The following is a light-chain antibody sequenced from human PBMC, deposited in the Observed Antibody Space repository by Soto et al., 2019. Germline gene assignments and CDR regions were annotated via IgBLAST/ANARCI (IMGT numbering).Light chain of an antibody. Sequence: IVLTQSPATLSLSPGERATLSCRASQSVSSHLAWYQQKPGQAPRLLIYDASNRATGIPARFSGSGSGTDFTLTISSLEPEDFAVYYCQQRSNWPPEYTVGQRTKLEIK. CDR3: QQRSNWPPEYT. J-gene: IGKJ2*01. CDR2: DAS. V-gene: IGKV3-11*01. CDR1: QSVSSH.